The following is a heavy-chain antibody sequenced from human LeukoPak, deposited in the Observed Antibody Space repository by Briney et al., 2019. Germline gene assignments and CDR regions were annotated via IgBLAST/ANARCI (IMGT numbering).Heavy chain of an antibody. CDR1: GGSISSSSYY. J-gene: IGHJ4*02. CDR2: IYYSGST. CDR3: ARAGLMGDIVVVPAAYYYFDY. Sequence: PSETLSLTCTVSGGSISSSSYYWGWIRQPPGKGLEWIGSIYYSGSTYYNPSLKSRVTISVDTSKNQFSLKLGSVTAADTAVYYCARAGLMGDIVVVPAAYYYFDYWGQGTLVTVSS. D-gene: IGHD2-2*01. V-gene: IGHV4-39*07.